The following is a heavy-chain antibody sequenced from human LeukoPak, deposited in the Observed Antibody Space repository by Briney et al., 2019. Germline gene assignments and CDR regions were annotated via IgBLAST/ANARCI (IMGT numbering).Heavy chain of an antibody. CDR1: GYTFTNYW. J-gene: IGHJ4*02. CDR3: ARPYGDYESHFDY. V-gene: IGHV5-51*01. CDR2: IYPGDSDT. Sequence: GESLKISCKVSGYTFTNYWIGWVRQMPGKGLEWMGIIYPGDSDTRYSPSFQGQVTISADKSISTAYLQWSSLKASDTAMYYCARPYGDYESHFDYWGQGTLVTVSS. D-gene: IGHD4-17*01.